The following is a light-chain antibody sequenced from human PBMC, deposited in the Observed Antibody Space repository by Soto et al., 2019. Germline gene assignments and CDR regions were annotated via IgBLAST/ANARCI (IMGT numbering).Light chain of an antibody. CDR3: RPYTPSGTPE. CDR1: SSDVGGYNY. J-gene: IGLJ3*02. V-gene: IGLV2-14*01. Sequence: QSALTQPAAVSGSPGQTITISCTGTSSDVGGYNYLSWYQQHPGKAPKVMIYEVSNRPSGVSNRISVSKSGITASLTISGRQADDEADYFLRPYTPSGTPEFGVGTKLTAL. CDR2: EVS.